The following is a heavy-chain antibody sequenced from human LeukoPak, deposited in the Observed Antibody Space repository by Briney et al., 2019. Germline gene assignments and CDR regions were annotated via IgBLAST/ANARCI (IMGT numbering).Heavy chain of an antibody. D-gene: IGHD3-3*01. CDR2: IYYSGST. V-gene: IGHV4-39*07. J-gene: IGHJ4*02. CDR3: ARDQVYDFWSADLKGRFDY. CDR1: GGSISSSSYY. Sequence: PSETLSLTCTVSGGSISSSSYYWGWIRQPPGTGLEWIGSIYYSGSTYYNPSLKSRVTISVDTSKNQFSLKLSSVTAADTAVYYCARDQVYDFWSADLKGRFDYWGQGTLVTVSS.